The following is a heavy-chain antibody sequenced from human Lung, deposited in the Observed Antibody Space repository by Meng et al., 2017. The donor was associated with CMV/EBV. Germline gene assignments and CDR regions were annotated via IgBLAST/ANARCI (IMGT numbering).Heavy chain of an antibody. D-gene: IGHD3-22*01. CDR3: AKDGGQNYYDASGLIWYFDL. CDR2: IIPILNIA. V-gene: IGHV1-69*02. J-gene: IGHJ2*01. Sequence: SXXVSXKASGGTFNRNTINWVRQAPGQGPEWMGRIIPILNIANYAQSFEDRVTISADKSATTAYMELTNLRSEDTAIYFCAKDGGQNYYDASGLIWYFDLWGRGTXVTVSS. CDR1: GGTFNRNT.